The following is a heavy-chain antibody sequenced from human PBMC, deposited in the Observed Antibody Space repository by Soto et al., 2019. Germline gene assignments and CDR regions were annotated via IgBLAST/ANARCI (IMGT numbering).Heavy chain of an antibody. V-gene: IGHV4-39*01. J-gene: IGHJ4*02. CDR1: GGSISSSSYY. CDR3: ARQVLAVAGPYYFDY. CDR2: IYYSGST. Sequence: PSETLSLTCTVSGGSISSSSYYWGWIRQPPGKGLEWIGSIYYSGSTYYNPSLKSRVTISVDTSKNQFSLNLTSVTAADTAVYYCARQVLAVAGPYYFDYWGQGTLVTVSS. D-gene: IGHD6-19*01.